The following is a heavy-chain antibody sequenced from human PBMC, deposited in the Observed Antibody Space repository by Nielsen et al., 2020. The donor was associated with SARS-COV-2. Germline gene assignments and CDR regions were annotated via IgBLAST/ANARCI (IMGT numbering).Heavy chain of an antibody. V-gene: IGHV4-59*13. CDR3: ARESWYGRWFDP. Sequence: SETLSLTCTVSGGSISSYYWSWIRQPPGEGLEWIGYIYYSGSTNYNPSLKSRVTISVDTSKNQFSLKLSSVTAADTAVYYCARESWYGRWFDPWGQGTLVTVSS. CDR2: IYYSGST. CDR1: GGSISSYY. D-gene: IGHD6-13*01. J-gene: IGHJ5*02.